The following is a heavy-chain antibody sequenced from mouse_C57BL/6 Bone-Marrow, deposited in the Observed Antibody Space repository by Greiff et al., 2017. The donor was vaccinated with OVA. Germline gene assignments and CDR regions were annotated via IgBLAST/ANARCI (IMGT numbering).Heavy chain of an antibody. CDR1: GYTFTSYD. V-gene: IGHV1-85*01. J-gene: IGHJ2*01. CDR3: ETRSTRGYFDY. D-gene: IGHD2-1*01. Sequence: QVQLKESGPELVKPGASVKLSCKASGYTFTSYDINWVKQRPGQGLEWIGWIYPRDGSTKYNEKVKGKATLTVDTSASTAYMELHSLTSEDSAVYFCETRSTRGYFDYWGQGTTLTVSS. CDR2: IYPRDGST.